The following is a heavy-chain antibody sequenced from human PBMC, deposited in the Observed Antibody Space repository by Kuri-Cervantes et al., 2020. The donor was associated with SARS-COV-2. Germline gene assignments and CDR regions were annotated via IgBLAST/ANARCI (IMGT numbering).Heavy chain of an antibody. J-gene: IGHJ4*02. D-gene: IGHD4-17*01. CDR2: ITRSSVYI. CDR1: GFTFSAYT. Sequence: GESLKISCVASGFTFSAYTLNWVRQAPGKGLEWVSSITRSSVYISYADSLKGRFTISRDNAKNSLYLQMNSLTAEDTAVYYCARSPGDGDYDPFDYWGQGTLVTVSS. CDR3: ARSPGDGDYDPFDY. V-gene: IGHV3-21*01.